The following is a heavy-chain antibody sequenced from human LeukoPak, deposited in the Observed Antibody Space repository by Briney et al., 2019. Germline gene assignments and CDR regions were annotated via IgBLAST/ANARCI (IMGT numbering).Heavy chain of an antibody. J-gene: IGHJ4*02. CDR2: IYHSGST. CDR3: ARGPDSSGYYYFDY. V-gene: IGHV4-30-4*01. CDR1: GVSISSGDYY. D-gene: IGHD3-22*01. Sequence: SETLSLTCTVSGVSISSGDYYWSWIRQPPGKGLEWIGYIYHSGSTHFNPSLKSRVTISVDTSKNQFSLKLSSVTAADTAVYFCARGPDSSGYYYFDYWGQGTLVTVSS.